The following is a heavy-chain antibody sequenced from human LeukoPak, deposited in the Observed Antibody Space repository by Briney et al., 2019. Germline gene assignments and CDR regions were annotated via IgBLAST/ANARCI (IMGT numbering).Heavy chain of an antibody. D-gene: IGHD6-13*01. J-gene: IGHJ5*02. CDR1: GYSISSGYY. Sequence: SGTLSLTCTVSGYSISSGYYWGWIRQPPGKGLEWIGSIYHSGSTYYNPSLKSRVTISVDTSKNQFSLKLSSVTAADTAVYYCARAVEVSIAAAPNWFDPWGQGTLVTVSS. CDR2: IYHSGST. V-gene: IGHV4-38-2*02. CDR3: ARAVEVSIAAAPNWFDP.